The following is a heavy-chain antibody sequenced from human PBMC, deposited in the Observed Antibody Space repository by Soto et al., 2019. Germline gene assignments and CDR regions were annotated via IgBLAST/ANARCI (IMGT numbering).Heavy chain of an antibody. CDR3: ARGTREGYYFYF. D-gene: IGHD2-15*01. CDR1: GDSFNFHY. CDR2: VNYGGST. Sequence: QVRLQQWGAGLLKSSETLSLTCAVYGDSFNFHYWSWIRQSPVRGLAWIGEVNYGGSTNYNPSLMSRVPVSVDTTKIHFSLKMSSVTAADTAMYYCARGTREGYYFYFWGRGTLVTVSS. J-gene: IGHJ2*01. V-gene: IGHV4-34*01.